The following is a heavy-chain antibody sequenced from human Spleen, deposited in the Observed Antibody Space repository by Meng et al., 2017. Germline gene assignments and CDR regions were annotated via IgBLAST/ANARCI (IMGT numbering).Heavy chain of an antibody. CDR1: GYTFNSYG. CDR2: INAYNGDT. V-gene: IGHV1-18*01. D-gene: IGHD1-14*01. J-gene: IGHJ5*02. Sequence: QVQLVQSGAEVKTPGASVKVSCKASGYTFNSYGISWVRQAPGQGLEWMGWINAYNGDTNYAQKLQGRVTMTTDTSTSTAYMELRSLTSDDTAVYYCARLFTGNWFDPWGQGTLVTVSS. CDR3: ARLFTGNWFDP.